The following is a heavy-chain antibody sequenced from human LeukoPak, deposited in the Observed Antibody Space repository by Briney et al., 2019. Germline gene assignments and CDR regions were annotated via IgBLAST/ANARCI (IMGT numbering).Heavy chain of an antibody. D-gene: IGHD2-15*01. V-gene: IGHV5-51*01. Sequence: GESLKISCKGSGYSFTSYWIGWVRQMPGKGLEWMGIIYPGDSDTRYSPSFQGQVTISADKYISTAYLQWSSLNASDTAMYYCARQSGWSVVAAQNWFDPWGQGTLVTVSS. J-gene: IGHJ5*02. CDR3: ARQSGWSVVAAQNWFDP. CDR1: GYSFTSYW. CDR2: IYPGDSDT.